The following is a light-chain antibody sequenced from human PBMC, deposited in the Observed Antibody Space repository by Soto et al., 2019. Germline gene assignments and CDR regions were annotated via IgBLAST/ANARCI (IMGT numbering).Light chain of an antibody. CDR1: QSVSSD. V-gene: IGKV3-11*01. CDR3: QQRSNWPPIT. Sequence: EIVVTQSPATLSVSPGERATLSCRASQSVSSDLAWYQHKPGQAPRLLIHGASTRATGIPARFSGSGSGTDLTLTISSLEPEDFAVYYCQQRSNWPPITFGQGTRLEIK. J-gene: IGKJ5*01. CDR2: GAS.